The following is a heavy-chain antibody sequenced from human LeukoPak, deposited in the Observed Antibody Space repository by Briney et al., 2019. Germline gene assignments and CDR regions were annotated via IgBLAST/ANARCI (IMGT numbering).Heavy chain of an antibody. CDR1: GGSLSGYY. CDR3: ARHAEHYYDSSGYPYFDY. J-gene: IGHJ4*02. CDR2: ITRYGNT. V-gene: IGHV4-34*01. D-gene: IGHD3-22*01. Sequence: PSETLSLTCGVSGGSLSGYYWSWIRQPPGKGLEWIGEITRYGNTNYNPSLKSRVTISGDTSKEQLSLKLSSVTAADTAVYYCARHAEHYYDSSGYPYFDYWGQGTLVTVSS.